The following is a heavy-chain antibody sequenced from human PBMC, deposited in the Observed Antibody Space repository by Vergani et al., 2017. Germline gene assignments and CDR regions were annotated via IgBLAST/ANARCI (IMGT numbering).Heavy chain of an antibody. CDR2: IYHSGST. Sequence: QVKLQESGPGLVKPSETLSLTCTVSGASVNSYYWSWIRQPPGKGLEWIGSIYHSGSTYYNPSLKSRVTISVDTSKNQFSLKLSSVTAADTAVYYCARQAPAWYNWNDLLYYYYYGMDVWGQGTTVTVSS. CDR1: GASVNSYY. V-gene: IGHV4-38-2*02. J-gene: IGHJ6*02. CDR3: ARQAPAWYNWNDLLYYYYYGMDV. D-gene: IGHD1-20*01.